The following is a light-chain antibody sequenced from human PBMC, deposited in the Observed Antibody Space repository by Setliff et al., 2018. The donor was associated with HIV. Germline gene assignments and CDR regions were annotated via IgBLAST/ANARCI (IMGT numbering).Light chain of an antibody. CDR3: QQYNNWLMYT. J-gene: IGKJ2*01. Sequence: EIVMTQSPATLSVSPGERATLSCRASQSVSTNLAWYQQKPGQAPRLLIYGASIRATGIPARFSGSGSGTEFTLTISILQSEDFAVYYCQQYNNWLMYTFGQGTKVDIK. CDR2: GAS. CDR1: QSVSTN. V-gene: IGKV3D-15*03.